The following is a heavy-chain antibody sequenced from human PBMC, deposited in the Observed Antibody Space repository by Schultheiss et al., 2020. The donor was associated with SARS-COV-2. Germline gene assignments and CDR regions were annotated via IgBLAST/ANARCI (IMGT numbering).Heavy chain of an antibody. D-gene: IGHD3-10*01. Sequence: GGPLRLSCAASGFTFSSYAMSWVRQAPGKGLEYVSAISSNGGSTYYANSVKGRFTISRDNSKNTLYLQMGSLRAEDTAVYYCAKDTHYSYFDYWGQGTLVTVSS. CDR3: AKDTHYSYFDY. CDR1: GFTFSSYA. V-gene: IGHV3-64*01. CDR2: ISSNGGST. J-gene: IGHJ4*02.